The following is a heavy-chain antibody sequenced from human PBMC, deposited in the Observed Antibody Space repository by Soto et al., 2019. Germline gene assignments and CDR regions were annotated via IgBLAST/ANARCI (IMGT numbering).Heavy chain of an antibody. V-gene: IGHV3-15*07. CDR3: STGRDDLLY. J-gene: IGHJ4*02. CDR1: GVSFSYVW. D-gene: IGHD2-15*01. CDR2: IKSKTDGGTT. Sequence: EVQLVESGGGLVKPGGSLRLSCAASGVSFSYVWMNWVRQAPGKGLEWVGRIKSKTDGGTTVYAAPVKGRFTISRDDSTNTLYLQMNSLKTEHTAVYYCSTGRDDLLYWGQGTLVTVSS.